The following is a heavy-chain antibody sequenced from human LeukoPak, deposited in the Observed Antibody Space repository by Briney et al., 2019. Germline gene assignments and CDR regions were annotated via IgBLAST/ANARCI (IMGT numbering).Heavy chain of an antibody. V-gene: IGHV3-66*02. CDR3: AKLATVTTEYGMDV. D-gene: IGHD4-11*01. J-gene: IGHJ6*02. CDR1: GFTVSNNY. CDR2: IYSGGST. Sequence: GGSLRLSCVVSGFTVSNNYMSWVRQAPRKGLEWVSLIYSGGSTYYADSVKGRFTISRDNSKNTLYLQMNSLRAEDTAVYYCAKLATVTTEYGMDVWGQGTTVTVSS.